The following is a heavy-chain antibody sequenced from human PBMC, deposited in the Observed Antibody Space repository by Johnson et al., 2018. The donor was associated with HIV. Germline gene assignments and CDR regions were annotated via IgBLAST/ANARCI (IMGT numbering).Heavy chain of an antibody. V-gene: IGHV3-7*01. CDR2: IKQDGSEK. D-gene: IGHD6-19*01. CDR1: GFTFSNAW. CDR3: AAGIAVAGLRGNAFDI. J-gene: IGHJ3*02. Sequence: MQLVESGGGLVQPGRSLRLSCAASGFTFSNAWMSWVRQAPGKGLEWVANIKQDGSEKYYVDSVKGRFTISRDNAKNSLYLQMNSLGAEDTAVYYCAAGIAVAGLRGNAFDIWGQGTMVTVSS.